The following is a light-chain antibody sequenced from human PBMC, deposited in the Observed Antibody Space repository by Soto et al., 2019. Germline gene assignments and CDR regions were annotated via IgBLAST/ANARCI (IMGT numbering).Light chain of an antibody. J-gene: IGLJ1*01. CDR1: SSDVGGYNY. CDR3: SSYAGSNNYV. CDR2: EVS. V-gene: IGLV2-8*01. Sequence: QSVLTQPPSASGSPGQSVTISCTGTSSDVGGYNYVSWYQQHPGKAPKLTIYEVSKRPSGVPDRFSGSKSGNTASLTVSGLQAEDEAHYYCSSYAGSNNYVFGTGTKVTVL.